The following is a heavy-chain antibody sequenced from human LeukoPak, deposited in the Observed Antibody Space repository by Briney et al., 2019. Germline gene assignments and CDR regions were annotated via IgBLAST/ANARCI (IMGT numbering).Heavy chain of an antibody. CDR1: GGSFSGYD. CDR2: INHSGST. CDR3: ATTVRSSNDY. D-gene: IGHD2-2*01. Sequence: PSETLSLTCAVYGGSFSGYDWSWIRQPPGKGLEWIGEINHSGSTNYNPSLKSRVTISVDTSKSQFSLKLSSVTAADTAVYYCATTVRSSNDYWGQGTLVTVSS. J-gene: IGHJ4*02. V-gene: IGHV4-34*01.